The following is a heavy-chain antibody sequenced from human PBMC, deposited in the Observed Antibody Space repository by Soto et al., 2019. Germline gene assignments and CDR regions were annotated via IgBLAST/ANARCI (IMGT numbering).Heavy chain of an antibody. D-gene: IGHD5-18*01. J-gene: IGHJ4*02. CDR3: ATGEIQLWSPRRKEIDY. V-gene: IGHV3-30*03. CDR1: GFTFSSYG. CDR2: ISYDGSNK. Sequence: GGSLRLSCAASGFTFSSYGMHWVRQAPGKGLEWVAVISYDGSNKYYADSVKGRFTISRDNSKNTLYLQMNSLRAEDTAVYYCATGEIQLWSPRRKEIDYWGQGTLVTVSS.